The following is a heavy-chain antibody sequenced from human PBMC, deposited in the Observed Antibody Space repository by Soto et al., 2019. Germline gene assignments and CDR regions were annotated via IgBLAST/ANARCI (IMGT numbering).Heavy chain of an antibody. V-gene: IGHV4-39*01. Sequence: QLQLQESGPGLVKPSETLSLTCTVSGGSISSSSYYWGWIRQPPGKGLEWIGSIYYSGSTYYNPSRKHRVTISVDTSKNQFSLKLSSVTAADTAVYYCARQSIAAGRRGFDPWGQGTLVTVSS. D-gene: IGHD6-13*01. J-gene: IGHJ5*02. CDR2: IYYSGST. CDR1: GGSISSSSYY. CDR3: ARQSIAAGRRGFDP.